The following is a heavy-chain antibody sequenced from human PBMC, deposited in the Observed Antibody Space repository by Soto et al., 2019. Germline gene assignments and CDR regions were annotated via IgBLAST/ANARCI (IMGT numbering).Heavy chain of an antibody. J-gene: IGHJ4*02. CDR2: ISYDGSNK. Sequence: GGSLRLSCAASGFTFSSYGMHWVRQAPGKGLEWVAVISYDGSNKYYADSVKGRFTISRDNSKNTLYLQMNSLRAEDTAVYYCANMEDGYSGYFDYWGQGTLVTVSS. CDR3: ANMEDGYSGYFDY. D-gene: IGHD2-15*01. V-gene: IGHV3-30*18. CDR1: GFTFSSYG.